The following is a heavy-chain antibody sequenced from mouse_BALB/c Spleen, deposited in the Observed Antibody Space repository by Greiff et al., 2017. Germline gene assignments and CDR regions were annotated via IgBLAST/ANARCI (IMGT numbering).Heavy chain of an antibody. CDR1: GYTFTSYW. V-gene: IGHV1-7*01. CDR3: ASGGSFAY. CDR2: INPSTGYT. Sequence: QVQLQQSGAELAKPGASVKMSCKASGYTFTSYWMHWVKQRPGQGLEWIGYINPSTGYTEYNQKFKDKATLTADKSSSTAYMQLSSLTSEDSAVYYCASGGSFAYWGQGTLVTVSA. J-gene: IGHJ3*01.